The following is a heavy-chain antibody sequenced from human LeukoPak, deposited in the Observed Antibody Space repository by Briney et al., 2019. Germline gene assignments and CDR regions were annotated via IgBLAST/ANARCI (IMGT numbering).Heavy chain of an antibody. V-gene: IGHV4-59*08. CDR2: IYYSGST. J-gene: IGHJ4*02. CDR1: GGSISSYY. D-gene: IGHD3-22*01. CDR3: ARWSSGSFDY. Sequence: PSETLSLTCTVSGGSISSYYWSWIRQPPGKGLEWIGYIYYSGSTNYNPSLKSRVTISVDTSKNQFSLKLSSVTAADTAVYYCARWSSGSFDYWGQGTLVTVSS.